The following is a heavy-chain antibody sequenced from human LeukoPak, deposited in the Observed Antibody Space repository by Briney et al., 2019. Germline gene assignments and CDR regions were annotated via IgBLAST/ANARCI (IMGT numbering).Heavy chain of an antibody. CDR3: AKAYSSGWPYFDY. V-gene: IGHV3-30*18. D-gene: IGHD6-19*01. J-gene: IGHJ4*02. CDR1: GFTFSSYG. CDR2: ISYDGSNK. Sequence: QPGRSLRLSCAASGFTFSSYGMHWVRQAPGKGLEWVAVISYDGSNKYYADSVKGRFTISRDNSKNTLYLQMNSLRAEDTAVYYCAKAYSSGWPYFDYWGQGTLVTVSS.